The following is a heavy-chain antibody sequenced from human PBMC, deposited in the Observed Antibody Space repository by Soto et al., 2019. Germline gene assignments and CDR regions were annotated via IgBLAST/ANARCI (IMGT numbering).Heavy chain of an antibody. V-gene: IGHV3-23*01. J-gene: IGHJ4*02. CDR3: ASSPTELGGTTYYFDY. D-gene: IGHD1-1*01. Sequence: PGGSLRLSCAASGFTFSRYAMSWVRQAPGKGLEWVSSISTSDHTTYYADSVKGRFTISTDNSKNTLYVQMNGLRVEDTAVYYCASSPTELGGTTYYFDYWGQGALVTVSS. CDR1: GFTFSRYA. CDR2: ISTSDHTT.